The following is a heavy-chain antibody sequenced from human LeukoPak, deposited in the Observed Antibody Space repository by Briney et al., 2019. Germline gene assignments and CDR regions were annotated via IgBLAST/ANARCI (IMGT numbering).Heavy chain of an antibody. J-gene: IGHJ1*01. Sequence: PGGSLRLSCAASGFTFSSYAMSWVRQAPGKGLEWVSAISGSGGSTYYADSVKGRFTISRDNSKNTLYLQMNSLRAEDTAVYYCAKANGVKYSSSSGDTNPFFQHWGQGTLVTVSS. CDR2: ISGSGGST. V-gene: IGHV3-23*01. CDR1: GFTFSSYA. D-gene: IGHD6-6*01. CDR3: AKANGVKYSSSSGDTNPFFQH.